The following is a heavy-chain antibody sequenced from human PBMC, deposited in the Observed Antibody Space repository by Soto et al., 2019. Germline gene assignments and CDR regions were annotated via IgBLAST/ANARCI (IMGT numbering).Heavy chain of an antibody. J-gene: IGHJ6*02. CDR3: ARDGRSGGSSRDYYYYYGMDV. CDR2: ISSSSSTI. Sequence: PGGSLRLSCAASGFTFSSYSMNWVRQAPGKGLEWVSYISSSSSTIYYADSVKGRFAISRDNAKNSLYLQMNSLRDEDTAVYYCARDGRSGGSSRDYYYYYGMDVWGQGTTVTVSS. CDR1: GFTFSSYS. D-gene: IGHD2-15*01. V-gene: IGHV3-48*02.